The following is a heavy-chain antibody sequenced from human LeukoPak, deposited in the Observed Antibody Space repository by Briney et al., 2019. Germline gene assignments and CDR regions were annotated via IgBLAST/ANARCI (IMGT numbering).Heavy chain of an antibody. J-gene: IGHJ3*02. D-gene: IGHD3-3*01. Sequence: PGRSLRLSCAASGFTFSSYAMHWVRQAPGKGLEWVAVISYDGSNKYYADSVKGRFTISRDNSKNTLYLQMNSLRAEDTAVYYCAREEGPDYDFWSGGAVGAFDIWGQGTMVTVSS. V-gene: IGHV3-30-3*01. CDR2: ISYDGSNK. CDR1: GFTFSSYA. CDR3: AREEGPDYDFWSGGAVGAFDI.